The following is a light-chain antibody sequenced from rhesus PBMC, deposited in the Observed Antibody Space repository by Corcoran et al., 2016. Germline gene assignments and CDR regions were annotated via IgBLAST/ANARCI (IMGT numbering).Light chain of an antibody. V-gene: IGKV2-104*02. J-gene: IGKJ4*01. CDR1: QSLLDSEDGNTY. CDR3: MQALEFPLT. CDR2: EVS. Sequence: DIVMTQTPLSLPVTPGEPASISCRPSQSLLDSEDGNTYLDWYLQKSGQSPQLLIYEVSNRASGVPDRFSGSGSDTDFTLKISRVEAEDVGVYYCMQALEFPLTFGGGTKVEIK.